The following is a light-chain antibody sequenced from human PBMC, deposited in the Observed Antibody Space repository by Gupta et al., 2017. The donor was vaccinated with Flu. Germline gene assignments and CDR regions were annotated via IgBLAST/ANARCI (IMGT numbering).Light chain of an antibody. CDR2: KAS. CDR1: QSVRSW. CDR3: QQYATYSWT. Sequence: PFTLSLAVGERVSITCRASQSVRSWFAWYQQQRGKVPKLLIAKASIVASGLQTRCAGSGSGTEFTITSSGLQPDVVATYCYQQYATYSWTFGQGTKVEIK. J-gene: IGKJ1*01. V-gene: IGKV1-5*03.